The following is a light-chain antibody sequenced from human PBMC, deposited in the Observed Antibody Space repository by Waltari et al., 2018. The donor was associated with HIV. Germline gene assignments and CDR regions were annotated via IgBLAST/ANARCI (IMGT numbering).Light chain of an antibody. Sequence: QAGLTQPPSMSTGLGQTATPTCSGDSNNIGYQGVAWVQHRPGRPPKLLSHRNNNRPSGISDRFSAFRSGDTAFLTISGLQSEDEADYFCTAWDSSLNGWVFGGGTHLTLL. CDR1: SNNIGYQG. V-gene: IGLV10-54*04. CDR3: TAWDSSLNGWV. J-gene: IGLJ3*02. CDR2: RNN.